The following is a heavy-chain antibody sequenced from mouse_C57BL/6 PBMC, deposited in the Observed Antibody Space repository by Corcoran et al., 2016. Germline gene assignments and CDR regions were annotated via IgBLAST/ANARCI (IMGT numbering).Heavy chain of an antibody. CDR2: INTYSGVP. V-gene: IGHV9-3*01. D-gene: IGHD2-5*01. Sequence: QIQLVQSGPELKKPGETVKISCKASGYTFTTYGMSWVKQAPGKGLKWMGWINTYSGVPTYADDFKGRFAFSLETSASTAYLQINNLKNEDTATYFCASGDSNYFFDYWGQGTTLTASS. CDR1: GYTFTTYG. J-gene: IGHJ2*01. CDR3: ASGDSNYFFDY.